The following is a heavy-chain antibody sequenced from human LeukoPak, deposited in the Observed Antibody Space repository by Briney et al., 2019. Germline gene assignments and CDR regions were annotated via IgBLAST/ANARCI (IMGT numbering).Heavy chain of an antibody. CDR1: GFTFSSYS. J-gene: IGHJ4*02. Sequence: GGSLRLSCAASGFTFSSYSMNWVRQAPGKGLEWVSYISSSSSTIYYADSVKGRFTISRDNAKNSLYLQMNSLRAEDTAVYYCATYGSGSTFDYWGQGTLVTVSS. CDR3: ATYGSGSTFDY. D-gene: IGHD3-10*01. CDR2: ISSSSSTI. V-gene: IGHV3-48*01.